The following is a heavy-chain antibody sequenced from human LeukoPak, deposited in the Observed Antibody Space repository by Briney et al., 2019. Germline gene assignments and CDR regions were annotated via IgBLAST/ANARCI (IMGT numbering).Heavy chain of an antibody. CDR2: SGSGGST. D-gene: IGHD3-10*01. V-gene: IGHV3-23*01. J-gene: IGHJ4*02. Sequence: GGSLRLSCEASGFTFSTYAMSWVRQAPGKGLEWVSASGSGGSTYYADSVKGRFTISRDNSKNTLYLQMNSLRAEDTAVYYCARDQSRGSGSYSFDYWGQGTLVTVSS. CDR3: ARDQSRGSGSYSFDY. CDR1: GFTFSTYA.